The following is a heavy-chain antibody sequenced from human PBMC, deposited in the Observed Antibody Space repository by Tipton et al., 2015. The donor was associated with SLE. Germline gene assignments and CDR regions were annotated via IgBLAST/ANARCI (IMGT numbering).Heavy chain of an antibody. CDR3: AKELLYYDFWSVEGGPFDY. CDR2: ISAYNGNT. V-gene: IGHV1-18*04. D-gene: IGHD3-3*01. CDR1: GYTFTSYG. J-gene: IGHJ4*02. Sequence: QLVQSGAEVKKPGASVKVSCKASGYTFTSYGISWVRQAPGQGLEWMGWISAYNGNTNYAQKLQGRVTMTTDTSTSTAYMELRSLRSDDTAVYYCAKELLYYDFWSVEGGPFDYWGQGTLVTVSS.